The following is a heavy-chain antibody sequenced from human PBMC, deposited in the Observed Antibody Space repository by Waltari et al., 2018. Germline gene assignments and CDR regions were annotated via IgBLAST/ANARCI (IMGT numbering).Heavy chain of an antibody. J-gene: IGHJ6*04. D-gene: IGHD5-18*01. CDR3: ASGLQDTAMLL. CDR2: IIPSVGTE. Sequence: QVQLVQSGAEVKKPGSSVKVSCKASGGTFSSYAISWVRQAPGQGLEWMGGIIPSVGTENYAQKFKGRVTITTEESTSTAYMELSSLRSEDTAVYYCASGLQDTAMLLWGKGTTVTVSS. V-gene: IGHV1-69*05. CDR1: GGTFSSYA.